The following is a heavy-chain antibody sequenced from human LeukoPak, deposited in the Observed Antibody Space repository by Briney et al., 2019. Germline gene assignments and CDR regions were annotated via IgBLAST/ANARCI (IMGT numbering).Heavy chain of an antibody. V-gene: IGHV3-74*01. D-gene: IGHD5-24*01. CDR1: GFTFSSYV. CDR2: ISHDGII. Sequence: GGSLRLSCETAGFTFSSYVMHWVRRTPGKGLVWVSRISHDGIISYADSVKGRFTISRDNAKNTLILQMNSLRVGDTAVYYCARDWVYKIDYWGRGTLVTVSS. CDR3: ARDWVYKIDY. J-gene: IGHJ4*02.